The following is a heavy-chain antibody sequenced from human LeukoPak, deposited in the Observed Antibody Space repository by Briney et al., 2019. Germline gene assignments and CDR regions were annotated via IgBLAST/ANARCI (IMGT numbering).Heavy chain of an antibody. V-gene: IGHV3-49*04. J-gene: IGHJ6*03. CDR1: GFTFGDYA. D-gene: IGHD4-17*01. CDR3: TRDRDYGDYYYYYMDV. CDR2: IRSKAYGGTT. Sequence: GGSLRLSCTASGFTFGDYAMSWVRQAPGKGLGWVGFIRSKAYGGTTEYAASVKGRFTISRDDSKSIAYLQMNSLKTEDTAVYYCTRDRDYGDYYYYYMDVWGQGTMVTVSS.